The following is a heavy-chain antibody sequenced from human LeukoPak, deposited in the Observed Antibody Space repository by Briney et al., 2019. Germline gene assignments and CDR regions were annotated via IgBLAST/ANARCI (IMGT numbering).Heavy chain of an antibody. CDR2: IRYDGSNK. J-gene: IGHJ4*02. CDR1: GFTFSSSG. V-gene: IGHV3-30*02. CDR3: AKDEYYYDSSGLFDY. Sequence: GGSLRLSCAASGFTFSSSGMHWVRQAPGKGLEWVAFIRYDGSNKYYADSVKGRFTISRDNSKNTLYLQMNSLRAEDTAVYYCAKDEYYYDSSGLFDYWGQGTLVTVSS. D-gene: IGHD3-22*01.